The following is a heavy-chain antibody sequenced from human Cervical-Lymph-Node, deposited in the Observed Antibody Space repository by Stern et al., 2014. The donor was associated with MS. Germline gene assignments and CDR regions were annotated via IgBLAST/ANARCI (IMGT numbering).Heavy chain of an antibody. D-gene: IGHD4-23*01. J-gene: IGHJ4*02. V-gene: IGHV3-30*18. CDR1: GFSFSDYG. Sequence: VQLVQSGGGVVQPGTSLRLSCVASGFSFSDYGIHWVRQAPGKALEWVAVISYDGTHKYYADSLKGRVTISRDNSRNTLYLQMNSLRSDDTAVYYCAKDLGGNAFDYWGRGTLVTVSS. CDR2: ISYDGTHK. CDR3: AKDLGGNAFDY.